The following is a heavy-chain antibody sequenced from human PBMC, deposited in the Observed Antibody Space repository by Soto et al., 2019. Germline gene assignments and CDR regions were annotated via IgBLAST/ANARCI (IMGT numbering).Heavy chain of an antibody. V-gene: IGHV1-69*02. D-gene: IGHD6-25*01. CDR1: GGTFSSYT. CDR2: IIPILGIA. CDR3: ARISGYGRDNYYYSYMDV. J-gene: IGHJ6*03. Sequence: QVQLVQSGVEVQKPGSSVKVSCKASGGTFSSYTISWVRQAPGQGLEWMGRIIPILGIAYHAQKFQGRVTITADKSTSTAYMELSSLRSEDTAVYYCARISGYGRDNYYYSYMDVWGKGTTVTVSS.